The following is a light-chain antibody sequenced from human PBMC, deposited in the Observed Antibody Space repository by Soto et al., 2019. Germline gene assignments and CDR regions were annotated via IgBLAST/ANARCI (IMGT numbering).Light chain of an antibody. CDR1: QGVSSN. CDR2: GAS. J-gene: IGKJ3*01. Sequence: EIVLTQSAGTLSLSPGERASLSCRASQGVSSNLAWYQQKPGQAPRLLIYGASTRATGIPARFSGSGSGTEFTLTISSLQSEDFAVYYCQQYNNWPLFGPGTKVDTK. CDR3: QQYNNWPL. V-gene: IGKV3-15*01.